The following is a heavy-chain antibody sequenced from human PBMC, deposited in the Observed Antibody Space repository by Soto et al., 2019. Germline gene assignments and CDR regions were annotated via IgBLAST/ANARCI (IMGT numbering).Heavy chain of an antibody. D-gene: IGHD7-27*01. J-gene: IGHJ4*02. Sequence: SVKVSCKASGGTFSSYAISWVRQAPGQGLEWMGGIIPIFGTANYAQKFQGRVTITADESTSTAYMELSSPRADDTAVYYCARDNGGQSGNHLFDYWGQGTLVTVSS. CDR3: ARDNGGQSGNHLFDY. V-gene: IGHV1-69*13. CDR2: IIPIFGTA. CDR1: GGTFSSYA.